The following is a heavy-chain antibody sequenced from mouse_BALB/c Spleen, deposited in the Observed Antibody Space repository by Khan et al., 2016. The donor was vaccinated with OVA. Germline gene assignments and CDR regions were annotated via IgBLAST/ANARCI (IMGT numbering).Heavy chain of an antibody. D-gene: IGHD2-4*01. J-gene: IGHJ3*01. CDR2: IDPYNDVT. Sequence: VQLQQSGPELVKPGASVKVSCKASGYSFTDYNMYWVKQSHGKSLEWIGYIDPYNDVTSYNQKFKGKATLTVDKSSSTAFMHLNSLTSEDSAVDYCARGDYDYDVGLPAYWGQGTLVTVSA. V-gene: IGHV1S135*01. CDR3: ARGDYDYDVGLPAY. CDR1: GYSFTDYN.